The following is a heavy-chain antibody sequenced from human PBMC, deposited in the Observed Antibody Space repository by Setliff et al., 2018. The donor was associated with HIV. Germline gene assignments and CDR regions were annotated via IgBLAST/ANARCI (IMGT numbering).Heavy chain of an antibody. CDR1: GGSISNSY. J-gene: IGHJ6*03. CDR2: IYTSGST. V-gene: IGHV4-4*08. Sequence: SETLSLTCTVSGGSISNSYWTWIRQPPGKGLEWIGYIYTSGSTNYNPSLKSRVIISVDTSKNQFSLELSSVTTSDTAVYYCATSVEVPWNYYMDVWGKGTTVTVSS. CDR3: ATSVEVPWNYYMDV. D-gene: IGHD2-2*01.